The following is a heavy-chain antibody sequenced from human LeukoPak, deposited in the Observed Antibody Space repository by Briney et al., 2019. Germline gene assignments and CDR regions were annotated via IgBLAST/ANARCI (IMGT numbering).Heavy chain of an antibody. Sequence: KPSQTLSLTCTVSGGSISSGDYYWSWIRQPPGKGLEWIGYIYYSGSTYYNPSLKSRVTISVDTSKNQFSLKLSSVTAADTAVYYCARDHYDSSGRPPYFDYWGQGTLVTVSS. CDR1: GGSISSGDYY. D-gene: IGHD3-22*01. V-gene: IGHV4-30-4*01. J-gene: IGHJ4*02. CDR2: IYYSGST. CDR3: ARDHYDSSGRPPYFDY.